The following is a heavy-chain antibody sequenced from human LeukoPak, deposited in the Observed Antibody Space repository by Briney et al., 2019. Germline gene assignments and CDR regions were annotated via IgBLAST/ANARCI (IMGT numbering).Heavy chain of an antibody. J-gene: IGHJ4*02. CDR3: AGGGATTLFAY. CDR2: ITSNGDKT. D-gene: IGHD1-26*01. Sequence: GGSLRLSCAASGFTFSSYAMHWVRQAPGKGLEYVSAITSNGDKTYYGNSVKGRFTISRDNSKNTLYLQMGSLRIEDMAVYYCAGGGATTLFAYWGQGTLATVSS. CDR1: GFTFSSYA. V-gene: IGHV3-64*01.